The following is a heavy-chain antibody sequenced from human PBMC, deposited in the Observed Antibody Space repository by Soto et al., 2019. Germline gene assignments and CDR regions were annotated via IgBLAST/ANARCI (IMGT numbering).Heavy chain of an antibody. CDR3: AHRPRGFGYHFDY. CDR2: IYWDDDE. V-gene: IGHV2-5*02. D-gene: IGHD5-18*01. CDR1: GFSLTTRGVG. Sequence: QITLKESGPPLVKPTQTLTLTCTFSGFSLTTRGVGVGWIRQPPGKALEWLALIYWDDDEGYSPSLKSRLTTTTDTPKTQVVLTMTSRDTADTATYYCAHRPRGFGYHFDYWGQGTLVTVSS. J-gene: IGHJ4*02.